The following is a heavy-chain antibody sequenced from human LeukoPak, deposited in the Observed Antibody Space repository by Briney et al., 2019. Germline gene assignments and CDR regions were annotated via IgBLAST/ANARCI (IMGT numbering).Heavy chain of an antibody. CDR1: GYTFTDYY. J-gene: IGHJ4*02. CDR2: ITPNNGAT. V-gene: IGHV1-2*02. D-gene: IGHD3-22*01. Sequence: VASVKVSCKASGYTFTDYYMHWVRQAPGQGLEWMGWITPNNGATKYAQKFRGRVSMTKDTSINTAYMELSRLRSDDTAIYYCARVSRFYYDSSGDFDYWGQGTLVTVSS. CDR3: ARVSRFYYDSSGDFDY.